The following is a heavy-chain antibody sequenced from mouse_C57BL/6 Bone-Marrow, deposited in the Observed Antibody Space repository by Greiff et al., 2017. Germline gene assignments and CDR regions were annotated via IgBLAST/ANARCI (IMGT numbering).Heavy chain of an antibody. Sequence: EVKLVESGPELVKPGASVKISCKASGYSFTDYNMNWVKQSNGKSLEWIGVINPNYGTTSYNQKFKGKATLTVDQSSSTAYMQLNSLTSEDSAVYYCAREGYYGSSPAWFAYWGQGTLVTVSA. CDR2: INPNYGTT. CDR3: AREGYYGSSPAWFAY. V-gene: IGHV1-39*01. CDR1: GYSFTDYN. D-gene: IGHD1-1*01. J-gene: IGHJ3*01.